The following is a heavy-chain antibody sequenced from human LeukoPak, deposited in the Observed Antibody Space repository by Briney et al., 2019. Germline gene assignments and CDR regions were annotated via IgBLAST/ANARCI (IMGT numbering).Heavy chain of an antibody. J-gene: IGHJ4*02. CDR2: ISSSSSYI. Sequence: GGSLRLSCAASGFTFSSYAMNWVRQAPGEGLEWVSSISSSSSYIYYADSVKGRFTISRDNAKSSLYLQMNSLRAEDTAVYYCARAGAAAAFDYWGQGTLVTVSS. CDR3: ARAGAAAAFDY. V-gene: IGHV3-21*01. CDR1: GFTFSSYA. D-gene: IGHD6-13*01.